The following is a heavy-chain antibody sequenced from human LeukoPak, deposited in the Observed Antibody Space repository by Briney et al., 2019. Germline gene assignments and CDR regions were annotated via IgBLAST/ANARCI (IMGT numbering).Heavy chain of an antibody. CDR3: AGRRRPPENYDYVWGSYRRRSAFDI. J-gene: IGHJ3*02. CDR1: GGSFSGYY. Sequence: PSETLSLTCAVYGGSFSGYYWSWIRQAPGKGLEWIGEINHSGSTNYNPSLKRQVTISVDKTKNQFSLKLSSVTAADTAVYYCAGRRRPPENYDYVWGSYRRRSAFDIWGQGTMVTVSS. V-gene: IGHV4-34*01. CDR2: INHSGST. D-gene: IGHD3-16*02.